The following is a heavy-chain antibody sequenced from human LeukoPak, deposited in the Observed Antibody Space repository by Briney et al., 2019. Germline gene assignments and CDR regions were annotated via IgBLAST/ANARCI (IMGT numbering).Heavy chain of an antibody. CDR2: IGTAGDT. D-gene: IGHD3-10*01. J-gene: IGHJ2*01. CDR3: ARGFASGSPWYFDL. Sequence: GGSLRLSCAASGFTFSTYDMHWVRQAPGKGLEWVSAIGTAGDTHYAGSVKGRFTISRENARNSLFLQMNSLRAGDTAVYYCARGFASGSPWYFDLWGRGTLVTVSS. V-gene: IGHV3-13*01. CDR1: GFTFSTYD.